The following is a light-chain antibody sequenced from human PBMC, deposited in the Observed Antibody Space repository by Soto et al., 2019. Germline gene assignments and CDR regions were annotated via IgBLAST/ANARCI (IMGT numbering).Light chain of an antibody. Sequence: EVVVTQSPATLSVSPGESATLSCRASQSVSNNLAWYQQRPGQAPTLLIYRASERATGVPDRFSGSGSGTEFTLTISSLQSEDFAVYYCLQYNNWPTWTFGQGTKVVIK. CDR1: QSVSNN. CDR2: RAS. J-gene: IGKJ1*01. CDR3: LQYNNWPTWT. V-gene: IGKV3-15*01.